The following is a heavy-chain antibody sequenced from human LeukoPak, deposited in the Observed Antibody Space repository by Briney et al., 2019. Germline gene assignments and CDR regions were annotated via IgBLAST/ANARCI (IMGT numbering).Heavy chain of an antibody. CDR1: GYSFSSYW. V-gene: IGHV5-51*01. Sequence: GESLKISCKASGYSFSSYWIAWVRQIPGKGLEWMGIINPADSDTRYSLSIQGQVTISADRSISTAYLQWSSLKASDTAIYYCARGEGGYNYAFWGQGTLVSVSS. D-gene: IGHD5-24*01. CDR3: ARGEGGYNYAF. CDR2: INPADSDT. J-gene: IGHJ4*02.